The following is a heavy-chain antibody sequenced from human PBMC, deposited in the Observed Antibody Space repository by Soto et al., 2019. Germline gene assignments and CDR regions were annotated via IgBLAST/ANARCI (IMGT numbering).Heavy chain of an antibody. V-gene: IGHV4-34*01. J-gene: IGHJ6*02. D-gene: IGHD4-17*01. CDR2: INHSGRT. CDR1: GGSFSGYY. Sequence: SETLSLTCAVYGGSFSGYYWSWIRQPPGKGLEWIGEINHSGRTNYNPSLKSRVTISVDTSKNQFSLKLSSVTAADTAVYYCARVSGYGDYVSTYYYYYYGMDVWGQGTTVTVSS. CDR3: ARVSGYGDYVSTYYYYYYGMDV.